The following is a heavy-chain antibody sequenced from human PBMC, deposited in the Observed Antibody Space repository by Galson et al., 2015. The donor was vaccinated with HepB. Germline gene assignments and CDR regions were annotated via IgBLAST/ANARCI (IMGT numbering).Heavy chain of an antibody. CDR3: ARDLPLAGAINRFFEH. J-gene: IGHJ4*02. CDR1: GYTFTNYG. Sequence: SVKVSCKASGYTFTNYGISWVRQAPGQGLEWMGWISAYDGDTKYAQNFQGRVTMTTDTPTTTAYMEMRSLRSDDTAVYYCARDLPLAGAINRFFEHWGPGTLVTVS. CDR2: ISAYDGDT. D-gene: IGHD2/OR15-2a*01. V-gene: IGHV1-18*04.